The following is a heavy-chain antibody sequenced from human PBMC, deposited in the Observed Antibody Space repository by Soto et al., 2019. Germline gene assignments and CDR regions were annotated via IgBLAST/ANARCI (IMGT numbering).Heavy chain of an antibody. CDR3: TTTDCSSTSCYESDYYYGMDV. CDR1: GFTFSNAW. Sequence: GGSLRLSCAASGFTFSNAWMNWVRQAPGKGLEWVGRIKSKTDGGTTDYAAPVKGRFTISRDDSKNTLYLQMNSLKTEDTAVYYCTTTDCSSTSCYESDYYYGMDVWGQGTTVTVSS. V-gene: IGHV3-15*07. D-gene: IGHD2-2*01. J-gene: IGHJ6*02. CDR2: IKSKTDGGTT.